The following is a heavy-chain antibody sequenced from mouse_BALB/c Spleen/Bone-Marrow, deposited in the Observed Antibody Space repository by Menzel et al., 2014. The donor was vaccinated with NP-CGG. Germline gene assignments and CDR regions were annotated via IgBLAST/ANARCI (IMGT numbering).Heavy chain of an antibody. CDR2: IRYSGST. Sequence: VQLQQSGPGLVKPSQSLSLTCTVTGYSITSDYAWNWIRQFPGNKLEWMGYIRYSGSTSYNPSLKSRISITRDTSKNQFFLQLNSVTTEDTATYYGARYYYGSSYWYFDVWGAGTTVTVSS. D-gene: IGHD1-1*01. J-gene: IGHJ1*01. V-gene: IGHV3-2*02. CDR1: GYSITSDYA. CDR3: ARYYYGSSYWYFDV.